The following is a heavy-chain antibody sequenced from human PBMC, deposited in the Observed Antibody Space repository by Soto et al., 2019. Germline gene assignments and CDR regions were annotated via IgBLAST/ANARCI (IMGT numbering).Heavy chain of an antibody. CDR3: AKDYLRWAQS. CDR2: ISGSGST. V-gene: IGHV3-23*01. J-gene: IGHJ5*02. CDR1: VFTFSDYG. Sequence: PGGSLRLSCAASVFTFSDYGMRLVRQSPGKGLEWVSAISGSGSTCYSDSVKGRFTISRDNSKNKLYLQMNSLRAEDTAVYYCAKDYLRWAQSWGQGTLVNVS. D-gene: IGHD1-26*01.